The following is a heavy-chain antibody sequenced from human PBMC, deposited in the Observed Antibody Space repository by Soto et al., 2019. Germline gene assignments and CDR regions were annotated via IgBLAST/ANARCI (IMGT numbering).Heavy chain of an antibody. CDR2: IDPSGGST. Sequence: GASVKVSCKASGFILTSYYMHWVRQAPGQGLEWMGIIDPSGGSTTDAQKFQGRITMTRDTSTSTVYMELSSLRSEDTAVYYCARTEQWLVPPFGYWGQGTLVTVSS. V-gene: IGHV1-46*01. CDR3: ARTEQWLVPPFGY. J-gene: IGHJ4*02. D-gene: IGHD6-19*01. CDR1: GFILTSYY.